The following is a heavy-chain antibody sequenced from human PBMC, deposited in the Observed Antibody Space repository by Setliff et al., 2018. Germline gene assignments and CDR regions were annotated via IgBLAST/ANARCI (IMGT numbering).Heavy chain of an antibody. Sequence: LSLTCTVAGGSISGHYWSWIRQPAGSGLEWIGRLYSSGTTIYNPSLESRAAISVDSSKNQFSLKLRSVTAADTAVYYCARDRATVIRGVTSFFYYYMDVWGGGTTVTVSS. CDR1: GGSISGHY. V-gene: IGHV4-4*07. J-gene: IGHJ6*03. CDR2: LYSSGTT. D-gene: IGHD3-10*01. CDR3: ARDRATVIRGVTSFFYYYMDV.